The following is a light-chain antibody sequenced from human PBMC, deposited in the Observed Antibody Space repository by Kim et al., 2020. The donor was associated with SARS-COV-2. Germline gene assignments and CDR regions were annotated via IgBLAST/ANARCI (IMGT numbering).Light chain of an antibody. CDR2: AAS. Sequence: DIQMTQSPSSLSASVGDRVTITCRASQSINRYLNWYQQKLGKAPKVLIYAASSLQSGVPSRFSGSGSGTDFTLTISSLQPEDFATYYCQQSYSTPLTFGGGTKVEI. J-gene: IGKJ4*01. V-gene: IGKV1-39*01. CDR3: QQSYSTPLT. CDR1: QSINRY.